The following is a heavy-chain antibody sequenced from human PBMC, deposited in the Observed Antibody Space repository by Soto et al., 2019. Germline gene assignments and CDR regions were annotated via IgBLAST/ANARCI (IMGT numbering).Heavy chain of an antibody. CDR2: INHSGST. V-gene: IGHV4-34*01. D-gene: IGHD2-21*02. CDR3: ARGRRRVTSDFDY. CDR1: GGSFSGYY. Sequence: SETLSLTCAVYGGSFSGYYWSWIRQPPGKGLEWIGEINHSGSTNYNPSLKSRVTISVDTSKNQFSLKLSSVTAADTAVYYCARGRRRVTSDFDYWGQGTLVTVSS. J-gene: IGHJ4*02.